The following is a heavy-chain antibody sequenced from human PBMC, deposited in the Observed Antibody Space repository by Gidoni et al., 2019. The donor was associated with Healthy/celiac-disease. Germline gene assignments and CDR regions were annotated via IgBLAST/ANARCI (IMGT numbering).Heavy chain of an antibody. Sequence: QVQLVESGGGLVKPGGSLRLACAASGLAFTSYYTRWIRRAPGKGLEWVSYISSSGSTIYYADSVKGRFTISRDNAKNSLYLQMNSLRAEDTAVYYCARVFGYCSSTSCYTDHLGQPNWFDPWGQGTLVTVSS. V-gene: IGHV3-11*01. J-gene: IGHJ5*02. CDR1: GLAFTSYY. CDR3: ARVFGYCSSTSCYTDHLGQPNWFDP. D-gene: IGHD2-2*02. CDR2: ISSSGSTI.